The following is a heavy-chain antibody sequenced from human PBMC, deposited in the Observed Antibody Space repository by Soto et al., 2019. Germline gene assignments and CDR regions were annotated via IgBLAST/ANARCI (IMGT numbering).Heavy chain of an antibody. J-gene: IGHJ4*02. CDR2: ISYDGSNK. Sequence: GGSLRLSCAASGFTFSSYGMHWVRQAPGKGLEWVAVISYDGSNKYYADSVKGRFTISRDNSKNTLYLQMNSLRAEDTAVYYCAKLRWFGELFPLPDYWGQGTLVTVSS. D-gene: IGHD3-10*01. CDR3: AKLRWFGELFPLPDY. CDR1: GFTFSSYG. V-gene: IGHV3-30*18.